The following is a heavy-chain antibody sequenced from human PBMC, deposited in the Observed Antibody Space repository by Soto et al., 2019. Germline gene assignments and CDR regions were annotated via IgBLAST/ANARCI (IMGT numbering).Heavy chain of an antibody. D-gene: IGHD1-26*01. CDR2: IWYDGSHK. CDR3: ARAVGPFDY. Sequence: QVQLVKSGGGVIQPGRSLRLSCAASGFTFSTYGMHWVRQAPGTGLEWVAVIWYDGSHKDYADSVKGRFTISRDNSKNTLYLQMNSLRVEDTAVYYCARAVGPFDYWGQGTLVAVSS. V-gene: IGHV3-33*01. J-gene: IGHJ4*02. CDR1: GFTFSTYG.